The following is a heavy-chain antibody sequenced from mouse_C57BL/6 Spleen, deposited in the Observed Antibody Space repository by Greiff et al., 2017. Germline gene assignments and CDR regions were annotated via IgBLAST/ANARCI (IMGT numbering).Heavy chain of an antibody. CDR1: GYTFTSYW. J-gene: IGHJ2*01. CDR3: AREEDYYGTPYYFDD. D-gene: IGHD1-1*01. Sequence: QVQLKQPGAELVKPGASVKLSCKASGYTFTSYWMHWVKQRPGQGLEWIGKIHPNSGSTNYNEKFKSKATLTVDTSASTAYMQLSSLTSEDSAVYYCAREEDYYGTPYYFDDWGQGTTLTVSS. CDR2: IHPNSGST. V-gene: IGHV1-64*01.